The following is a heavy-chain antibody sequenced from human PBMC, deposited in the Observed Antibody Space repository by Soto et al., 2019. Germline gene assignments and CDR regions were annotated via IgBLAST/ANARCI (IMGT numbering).Heavy chain of an antibody. CDR2: MHHIGNT. D-gene: IGHD5-12*01. V-gene: IGHV4-4*02. Sequence: SETLSLTCDVSGASFSNNNWWSWVRQPPGEGLEWIGEMHHIGNTNYNPSLKSQVTMSVDTSKNQFFLKLNSVTAADTAVYYCTKNSAYALDYWGQGILVTVSS. CDR3: TKNSAYALDY. J-gene: IGHJ4*02. CDR1: GASFSNNNW.